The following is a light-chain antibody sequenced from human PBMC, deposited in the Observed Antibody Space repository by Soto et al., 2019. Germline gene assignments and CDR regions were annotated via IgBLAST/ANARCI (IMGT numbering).Light chain of an antibody. CDR2: ANN. V-gene: IGLV1-40*01. J-gene: IGLJ1*01. Sequence: QLVLTQPPSVSGAPGQRVTISCSGSSSNIGAGYDVHWYQQLPGTAPKLLISANNIRPSGVPDRFSGSKSGTSATLGITGFQTGDEADYYCGSWDSSLSAYVFGTGTKVTVL. CDR3: GSWDSSLSAYV. CDR1: SSNIGAGYD.